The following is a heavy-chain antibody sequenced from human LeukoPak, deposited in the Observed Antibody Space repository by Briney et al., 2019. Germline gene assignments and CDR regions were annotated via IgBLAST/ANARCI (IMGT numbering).Heavy chain of an antibody. Sequence: SEILSLTCAVSGGSISSYYWSWIRQPAGKGLEWIGRIYTSGSTNYNPSLKSRVTMSVDTSKKQFSLKLSSVTDADTAVYYCARGDAQWEPFRYWGQGTLVTVSS. D-gene: IGHD1-26*01. CDR2: IYTSGST. CDR1: GGSISSYY. V-gene: IGHV4-4*07. J-gene: IGHJ4*02. CDR3: ARGDAQWEPFRY.